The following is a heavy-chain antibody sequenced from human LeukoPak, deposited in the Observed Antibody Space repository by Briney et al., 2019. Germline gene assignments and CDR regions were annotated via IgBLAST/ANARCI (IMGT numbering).Heavy chain of an antibody. J-gene: IGHJ4*02. Sequence: ASVKVSCKASGYTFTSYGISWVRQAPGQGLEWMGWISAYNGETNYAQKLQGRVTMTTDTSTSTAYMELRSLRSDDTAVYYCARDSIGVAASVTFDYWGQGTLVTVSS. V-gene: IGHV1-18*01. D-gene: IGHD2-15*01. CDR3: ARDSIGVAASVTFDY. CDR1: GYTFTSYG. CDR2: ISAYNGET.